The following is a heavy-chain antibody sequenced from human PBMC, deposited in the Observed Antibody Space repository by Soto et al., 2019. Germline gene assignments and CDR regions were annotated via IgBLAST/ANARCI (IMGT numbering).Heavy chain of an antibody. CDR2: IYYSGST. CDR3: ARLRGYSGYGTYYYYYYGMDV. V-gene: IGHV4-59*01. Sequence: PSETLSLTCTVSGGSISSYYWSWIRQPPGKGLEWIGYIYYSGSTNYNPSLKSRVTISVDTSKNQFSLKLSSVTAADTAVYYCARLRGYSGYGTYYYYYYGMDVWGQGTTVTVSS. J-gene: IGHJ6*02. CDR1: GGSISSYY. D-gene: IGHD5-12*01.